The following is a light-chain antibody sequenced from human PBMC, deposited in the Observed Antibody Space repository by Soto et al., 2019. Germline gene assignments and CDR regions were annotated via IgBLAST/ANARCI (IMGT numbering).Light chain of an antibody. Sequence: QAVVTQPPSVSGAPGQRVTISCTGSSSNIGAGYDVHWYQQLPGTAPKLLIYGNSNRSSGVPDRFSGSKSGTSASLAITGLQAEDEADYYCQSYDSSLSAVFGGGTKLTAL. V-gene: IGLV1-40*01. CDR2: GNS. J-gene: IGLJ2*01. CDR3: QSYDSSLSAV. CDR1: SSNIGAGYD.